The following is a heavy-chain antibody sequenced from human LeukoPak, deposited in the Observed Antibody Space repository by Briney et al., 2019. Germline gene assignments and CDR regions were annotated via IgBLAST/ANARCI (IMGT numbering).Heavy chain of an antibody. CDR2: ISYSGSN. V-gene: IGHV4-59*08. Sequence: SETLSLTCTVSGGSISSHFWSWIRQPPGKGLEWIGYISYSGSNNYNPSLKSRVTISVDTSKNRFSMKLTSVTAADTAVYYCARHRYTTGEASWGQGTLVTVSS. D-gene: IGHD6-19*01. CDR1: GGSISSHF. CDR3: ARHRYTTGEAS. J-gene: IGHJ5*02.